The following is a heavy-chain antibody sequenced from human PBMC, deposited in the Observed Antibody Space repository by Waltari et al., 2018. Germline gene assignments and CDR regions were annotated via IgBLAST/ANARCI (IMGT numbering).Heavy chain of an antibody. V-gene: IGHV3-74*01. J-gene: IGHJ4*02. Sequence: EVQLVESGGGLVQPGGSLRLSCAVSGFTSRSYWMHWVRQAPGKGLVWVSRITPDGSKINYADSVGGRFTISRDNAKNTLYLQMDSLRAEDTALYYCALDFGGNEDYWGQGILVTVSS. CDR2: ITPDGSKI. D-gene: IGHD1-1*01. CDR1: GFTSRSYW. CDR3: ALDFGGNEDY.